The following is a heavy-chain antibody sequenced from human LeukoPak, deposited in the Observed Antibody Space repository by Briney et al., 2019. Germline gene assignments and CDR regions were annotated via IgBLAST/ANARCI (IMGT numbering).Heavy chain of an antibody. J-gene: IGHJ6*03. CDR1: GYSISDGYY. CDR3: AKWAIFIYYMDV. CDR2: IYRSGNN. D-gene: IGHD3-3*01. Sequence: PSETLSLTCAVSGYSISDGYYWGWIRQPPGKGLEWIGSIYRSGNNYYNPSLKSRVTISVDTSKNQFSLKLSSVTAADTAVYYSAKWAIFIYYMDVWGKGTTVTVSS. V-gene: IGHV4-38-2*01.